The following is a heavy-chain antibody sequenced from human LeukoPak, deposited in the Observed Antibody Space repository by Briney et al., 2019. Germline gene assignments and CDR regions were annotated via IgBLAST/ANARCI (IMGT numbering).Heavy chain of an antibody. CDR1: GFTFGDYA. J-gene: IGHJ4*02. CDR3: SRMDNSGYYYFDY. V-gene: IGHV3-49*04. D-gene: IGHD3-22*01. CDR2: IASETYGGTA. Sequence: PGGSLRLSCTASGFTFGDYAMTWVRQAPGKGPEWVGFIASETYGGTAEYAASVKGRFTISRDDSKSIAYLQMSSLKTEDTAVYYCSRMDNSGYYYFDYWGQGTLVTVSS.